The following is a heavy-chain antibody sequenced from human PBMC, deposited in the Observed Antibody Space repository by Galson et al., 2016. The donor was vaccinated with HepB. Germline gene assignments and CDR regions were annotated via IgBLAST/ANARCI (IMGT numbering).Heavy chain of an antibody. J-gene: IGHJ4*02. CDR3: AKVGWREYDGY. Sequence: SLRLSCAVSGFTFSDYWMSWVRQAPGKGLEWVANIKHDGSQKTYVDSVKGRFTISRDNSKNTVYLQMSSLRVDDTAVYYCAKVGWREYDGYWGQGTLVTVSS. D-gene: IGHD3-10*01. CDR2: IKHDGSQK. CDR1: GFTFSDYW. V-gene: IGHV3-7*05.